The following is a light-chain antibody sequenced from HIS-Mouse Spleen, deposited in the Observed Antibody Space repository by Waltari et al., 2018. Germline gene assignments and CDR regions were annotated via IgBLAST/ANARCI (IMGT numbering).Light chain of an antibody. J-gene: IGLJ2*01. Sequence: QSALTQPRSVSGSPGPSVTISCTGTSSDVGGYNYVSRYQQHPGKTPKLTLYDVSKRPSGVPDRFSGSKSGNTASLTISGLQAEDEADYYCCSYAGSYTFEVVFGGGTKLTVL. CDR3: CSYAGSYTFEVV. CDR1: SSDVGGYNY. V-gene: IGLV2-11*01. CDR2: DVS.